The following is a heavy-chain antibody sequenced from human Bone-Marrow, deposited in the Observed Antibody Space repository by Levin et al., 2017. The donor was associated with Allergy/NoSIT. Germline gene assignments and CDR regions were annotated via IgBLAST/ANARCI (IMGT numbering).Heavy chain of an antibody. J-gene: IGHJ2*01. Sequence: GGSLRLSCAASGFIFGDYAMNWVRQAPGKGLEWVSLISASGNNRYYGDSVKGRFTVSRANSKNTMYLQMNSLRVEDTAIYYCAKEATVSTVSYFDLWGRGTLVTVSS. CDR1: GFIFGDYA. CDR3: AKEATVSTVSYFDL. CDR2: ISASGNNR. V-gene: IGHV3-23*02. D-gene: IGHD4-17*01.